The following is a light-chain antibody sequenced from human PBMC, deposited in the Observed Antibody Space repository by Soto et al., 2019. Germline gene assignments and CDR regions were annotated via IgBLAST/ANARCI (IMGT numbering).Light chain of an antibody. V-gene: IGKV3-15*01. CDR2: GES. CDR1: QSISDK. Sequence: EIVMTQSPVTLSLSPGDRVTLSCRASQSISDKSAWYQQKPGQAPRLLMFGESTRATGIPARFSGSGSGTDLTLTITGLQSEDFAVYYCQQYKSWPYTFGQGTKVDIK. CDR3: QQYKSWPYT. J-gene: IGKJ2*01.